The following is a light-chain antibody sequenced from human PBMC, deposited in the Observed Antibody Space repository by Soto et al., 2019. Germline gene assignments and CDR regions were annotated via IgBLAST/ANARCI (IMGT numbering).Light chain of an antibody. CDR2: AAS. CDR3: QQSYSTPLT. J-gene: IGKJ4*01. CDR1: QSISRY. Sequence: DIQMTQSPSSLSASVGGRVTIACRASQSISRYLNLYQQKPGKAPKLLIYAASSLQSGVPSRFSGSGSGTDFTLTISSLQPEDFATYYCQQSYSTPLTFDGGTKVDI. V-gene: IGKV1-39*01.